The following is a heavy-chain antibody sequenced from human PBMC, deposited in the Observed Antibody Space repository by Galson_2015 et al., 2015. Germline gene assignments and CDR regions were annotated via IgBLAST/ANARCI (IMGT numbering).Heavy chain of an antibody. V-gene: IGHV3-30*18. Sequence: SLRLSCAASGFTFSSYGMHWVRQAPGKGLEWVAVISYDGSNKYYADSVKGRFTISRDNSKNTLYLQMNSLRAEDTAVYYCAKDYYDSSGYFQHWGQGTLVTVSS. CDR1: GFTFSSYG. CDR3: AKDYYDSSGYFQH. CDR2: ISYDGSNK. D-gene: IGHD3-22*01. J-gene: IGHJ1*01.